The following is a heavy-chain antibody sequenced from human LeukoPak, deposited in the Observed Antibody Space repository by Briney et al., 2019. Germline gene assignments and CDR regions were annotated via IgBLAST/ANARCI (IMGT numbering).Heavy chain of an antibody. J-gene: IGHJ6*02. CDR2: INHSGST. CDR3: ARGLFHSSGLPYAMDV. Sequence: SETLSLTCAVYGGSFSGYYWSWIRQPPGKGLEWIGEINHSGSTNYNPALKSRVTISVDTSKNQFSLKVSSVTAADTAVYYCARGLFHSSGLPYAMDVWGQGTTVTVSS. V-gene: IGHV4-34*01. D-gene: IGHD3-22*01. CDR1: GGSFSGYY.